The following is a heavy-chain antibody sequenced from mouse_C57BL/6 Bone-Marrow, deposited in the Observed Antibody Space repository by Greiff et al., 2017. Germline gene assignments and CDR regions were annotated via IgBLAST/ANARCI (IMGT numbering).Heavy chain of an antibody. CDR1: GFSLTSYG. CDR3: ATNYLFFYYYAMDY. J-gene: IGHJ4*01. CDR2: IWRGGST. D-gene: IGHD1-1*01. V-gene: IGHV2-5*01. Sequence: VKLVESGPGLVQPSQSLSITCTVSGFSLTSYGVHWVRQSPGKGLEWLGVIWRGGSTDYNAAFMSRLSINKDNSKSQVFFKMNSLQADDTAIYYCATNYLFFYYYAMDYWGQGTSVTVSS.